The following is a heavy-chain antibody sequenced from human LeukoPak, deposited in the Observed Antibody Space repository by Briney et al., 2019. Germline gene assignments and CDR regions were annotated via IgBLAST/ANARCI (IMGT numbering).Heavy chain of an antibody. J-gene: IGHJ4*02. D-gene: IGHD4-17*01. V-gene: IGHV3-21*01. CDR2: ISSSSSYI. Sequence: GGSLRLSCAASGFTFSSYSMNWVRQAPGKGLEWVSSISSSSSYIYYADSVKGRFTISRDNAKNSLYLQMNSLRAEDTAVYYCASYGDYEEGGFDYWGQGTLVTVSS. CDR3: ASYGDYEEGGFDY. CDR1: GFTFSSYS.